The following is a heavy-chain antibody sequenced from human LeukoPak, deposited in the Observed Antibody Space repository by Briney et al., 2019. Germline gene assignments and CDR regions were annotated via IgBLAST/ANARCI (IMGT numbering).Heavy chain of an antibody. CDR1: GFTFSSYD. CDR2: ISGSGGST. D-gene: IGHD6-13*01. Sequence: GGSLRLSCAASGFTFSSYDMSWVRQAPGKGLESVSGISGSGGSTHYADSVKGRFTISRDNSKNTLYLQMNSLRAEDTAVYYCARADSSSWYSFDYWGQGTLVTVSS. CDR3: ARADSSSWYSFDY. J-gene: IGHJ4*02. V-gene: IGHV3-23*01.